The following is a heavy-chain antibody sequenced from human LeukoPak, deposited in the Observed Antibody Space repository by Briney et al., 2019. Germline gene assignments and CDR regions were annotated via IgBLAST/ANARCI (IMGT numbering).Heavy chain of an antibody. Sequence: ASVKVSCKASGYTFTSYGISWVRQAPGQGLEWMGWISAYNGNTNHAQKLQGRVTMTTDTSTSTAYMELSRLRSDDTAVYYCARVIRDGYARAFDIWGQGTMVTVSS. V-gene: IGHV1-18*01. D-gene: IGHD5-24*01. CDR3: ARVIRDGYARAFDI. J-gene: IGHJ3*02. CDR1: GYTFTSYG. CDR2: ISAYNGNT.